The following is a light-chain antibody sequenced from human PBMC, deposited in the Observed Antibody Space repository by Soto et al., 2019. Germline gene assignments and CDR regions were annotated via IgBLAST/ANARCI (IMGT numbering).Light chain of an antibody. J-gene: IGKJ2*01. CDR2: DAS. CDR3: QQRSDWPYT. CDR1: RSVSRY. Sequence: EIVLTQSPATLSLSPGERATLSCRASRSVSRYLGWFQQKHGQAPRLLIYDASNRATGIPARFSGSGSGTDFTLTISSLEPEDFAVYYCQQRSDWPYTFGQVTKLEIK. V-gene: IGKV3-11*01.